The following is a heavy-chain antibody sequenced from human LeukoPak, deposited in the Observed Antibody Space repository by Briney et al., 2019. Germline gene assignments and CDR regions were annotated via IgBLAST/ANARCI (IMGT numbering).Heavy chain of an antibody. CDR1: GGSISSSSYY. CDR2: IYYSGST. D-gene: IGHD3-9*01. CDR3: ARGASGELRYFDWLNFARWFDP. V-gene: IGHV4-39*07. Sequence: SETLSLTCTVSGGSISSSSYYWGWIRQPPGKGLEWIGSIYYSGSTYYNPSLKSRVTISVDTSKNQFSLKLSSVTAADTAVYYCARGASGELRYFDWLNFARWFDPWGQGTLVTVSS. J-gene: IGHJ5*02.